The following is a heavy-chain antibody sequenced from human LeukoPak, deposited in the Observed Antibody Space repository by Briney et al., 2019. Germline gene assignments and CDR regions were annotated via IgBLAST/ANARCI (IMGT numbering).Heavy chain of an antibody. D-gene: IGHD2-21*02. CDR3: ARPAYCGGDCYYQFDS. Sequence: ASVKVSCKAPGFTFTDYYMHWVRQAPGQGLEWMGWIKPNSGATRYAQKFQGRVTMTRDTSISTAYMELSRLTSDDTAVYYRARPAYCGGDCYYQFDSWGQGALVTVSS. J-gene: IGHJ4*02. CDR1: GFTFTDYY. V-gene: IGHV1-2*02. CDR2: IKPNSGAT.